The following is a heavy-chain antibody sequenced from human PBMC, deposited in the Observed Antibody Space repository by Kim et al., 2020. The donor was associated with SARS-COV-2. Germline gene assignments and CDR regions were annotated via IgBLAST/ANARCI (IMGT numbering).Heavy chain of an antibody. Sequence: SETLSLTCTVSGGSISSGGYYWSWIRQHPGKGLEWIGYIYYSGSTYYNPSLKSRVTISVDTSKNQFSLKLSSVTAADTAVYYCARSPSRDGYNLSEWGYWGQGTLVTVSS. CDR1: GGSISSGGYY. J-gene: IGHJ4*02. CDR2: IYYSGST. D-gene: IGHD5-12*01. V-gene: IGHV4-31*03. CDR3: ARSPSRDGYNLSEWGY.